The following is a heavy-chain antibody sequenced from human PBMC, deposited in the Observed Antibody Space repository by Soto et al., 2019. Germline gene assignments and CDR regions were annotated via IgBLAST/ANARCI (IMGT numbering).Heavy chain of an antibody. V-gene: IGHV3-23*01. J-gene: IGHJ4*02. CDR3: AKVTPISYYDRSGYYAY. CDR1: GFTFSSYA. Sequence: GGSLRLSCAASGFTFSSYAMSWVRQAPGKGLEWVSAISGSGGSTYYADSVKGRFTISRDNSKNTLYLQMNSLRAEDTAVYYCAKVTPISYYDRSGYYAYWGQGTLVPVSS. CDR2: ISGSGGST. D-gene: IGHD3-22*01.